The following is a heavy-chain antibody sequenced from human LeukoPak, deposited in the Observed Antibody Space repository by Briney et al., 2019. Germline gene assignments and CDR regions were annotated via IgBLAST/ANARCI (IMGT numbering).Heavy chain of an antibody. Sequence: GGSLRLSCAASGFTFSSYAMHWVRQAPGKGLEYVSAISSKGGSTYYANSVKGRFTISRDNSKNTLYLQMGSLRAEDMAVYYCARERGQQLVYYFDYWGQGTLVTVSS. CDR2: ISSKGGST. V-gene: IGHV3-64*01. CDR1: GFTFSSYA. D-gene: IGHD6-13*01. CDR3: ARERGQQLVYYFDY. J-gene: IGHJ4*02.